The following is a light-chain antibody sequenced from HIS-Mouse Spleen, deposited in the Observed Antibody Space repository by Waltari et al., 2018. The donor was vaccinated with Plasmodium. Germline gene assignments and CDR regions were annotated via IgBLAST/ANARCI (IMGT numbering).Light chain of an antibody. J-gene: IGLJ1*01. V-gene: IGLV2-14*01. Sequence: QSALTQPASVSGSPGQSITISCPATSSALGGYNYVSWYQQHPGKAPKLMIYEVSNRPSGVSNRFSGSKSGNTASLTISGLQAEDEADYYCSSYTSSSTLYVFGTGTKVTVL. CDR1: SSALGGYNY. CDR2: EVS. CDR3: SSYTSSSTLYV.